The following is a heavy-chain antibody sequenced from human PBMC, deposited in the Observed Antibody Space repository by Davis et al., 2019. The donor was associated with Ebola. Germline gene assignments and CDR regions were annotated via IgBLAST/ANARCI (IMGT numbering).Heavy chain of an antibody. J-gene: IGHJ4*02. D-gene: IGHD2/OR15-2a*01. CDR3: VRDLCGREDN. Sequence: GESLKISCAGSGFTFSTYEMNWVRQAPRKGLEWISYIRGSSSTIYYADSVKGRFTIFRDNAKNTLYLQMNSLRVEDTAVYYCVRDLCGREDNWGQGTLVTVSS. CDR2: IRGSSSTI. V-gene: IGHV3-48*03. CDR1: GFTFSTYE.